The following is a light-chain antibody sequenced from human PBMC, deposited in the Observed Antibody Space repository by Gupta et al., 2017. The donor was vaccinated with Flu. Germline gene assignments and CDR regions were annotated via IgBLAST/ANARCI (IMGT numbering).Light chain of an antibody. Sequence: QPVLTQSPSASASLGTSVTLTCTLNSGHSSYAIAWLQQQPEGGPRYLMKVNSDGSHSEGDGIPDRFSGSGSGAERYLTISRVQSEDESDYYCQTWGTGVVVFGGGTKLTVL. CDR3: QTWGTGVVV. V-gene: IGLV4-69*01. CDR2: VNSDGSH. J-gene: IGLJ2*01. CDR1: SGHSSYA.